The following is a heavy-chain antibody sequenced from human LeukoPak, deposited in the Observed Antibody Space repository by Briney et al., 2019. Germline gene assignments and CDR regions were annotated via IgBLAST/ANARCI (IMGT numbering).Heavy chain of an antibody. J-gene: IGHJ4*02. V-gene: IGHV3-23*01. CDR1: GFTFSSYA. Sequence: GGSLRLSCAASGFTFSSYAMSWVRQAPGKGPEWVSTINGGGVNTHYADSVGGRFTISRDNSKNTLFLQMNSLRDEDTAVYYCAKDLYSNYGPADYWGQGNLVTVSS. CDR3: AKDLYSNYGPADY. CDR2: INGGGVNT. D-gene: IGHD4-11*01.